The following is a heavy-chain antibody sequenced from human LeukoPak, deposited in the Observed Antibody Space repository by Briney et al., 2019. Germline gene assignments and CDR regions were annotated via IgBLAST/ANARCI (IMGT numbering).Heavy chain of an antibody. Sequence: ASLKVSCKASRYTFSSYDINWGRQTTGQGLVWMGWMNPNSGISDYAQKFQSTVTMTRNTTLSTAYMGLSSVRDQETGRYNSGKARRGSSGRGWFDPWGQGTLVTVSS. J-gene: IGHJ5*02. CDR2: MNPNSGIS. CDR3: GKARRGSSGRGWFDP. V-gene: IGHV1-8*01. D-gene: IGHD6-19*01. CDR1: RYTFSSYD.